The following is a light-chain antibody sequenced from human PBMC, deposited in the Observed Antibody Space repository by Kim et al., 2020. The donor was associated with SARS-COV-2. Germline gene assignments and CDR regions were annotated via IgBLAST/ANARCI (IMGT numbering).Light chain of an antibody. Sequence: LSPGETATLSCRARQSVSSYLAWYQQKPGQAPRLLIYDASNRATGIPARFSGSGSGTDFTLTISSLEPEDFAVYYCQQRSNWAFTFGPGTKVDIK. CDR3: QQRSNWAFT. CDR1: QSVSSY. CDR2: DAS. J-gene: IGKJ3*01. V-gene: IGKV3-11*01.